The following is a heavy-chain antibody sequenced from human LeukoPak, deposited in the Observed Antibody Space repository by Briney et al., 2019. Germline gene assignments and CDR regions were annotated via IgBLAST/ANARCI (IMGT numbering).Heavy chain of an antibody. CDR3: AKGRRGSSYVHYFDT. J-gene: IGHJ1*01. CDR2: ISFHGANE. D-gene: IGHD3-22*01. Sequence: GGSLRLSCTASGFNFSAYGMRWVRQAPGKGLGWVAVISFHGANEYYADSVKGRFTISRDNSNNTLYLQMNSVRAEDTAVYYCAKGRRGSSYVHYFDTWGQGTLVIVSS. CDR1: GFNFSAYG. V-gene: IGHV3-30*18.